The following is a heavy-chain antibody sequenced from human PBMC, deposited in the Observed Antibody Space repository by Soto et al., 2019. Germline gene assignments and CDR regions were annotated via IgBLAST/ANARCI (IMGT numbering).Heavy chain of an antibody. CDR2: ICSNGSTS. CDR1: GFTFSDYY. V-gene: IGHV3-11*04. J-gene: IGHJ6*02. D-gene: IGHD6-13*01. CDR3: ARRQIPPPTRGAANARGGMDV. Sequence: GGSLRLSCAASGFTFSDYYMSWIRQAPGKGLEWVSYICSNGSTSSYTNSMKGRFTISRDNSKNTLYLQMSSLRAEDTAVYYCARRQIPPPTRGAANARGGMDVWGQGTTVTVSS.